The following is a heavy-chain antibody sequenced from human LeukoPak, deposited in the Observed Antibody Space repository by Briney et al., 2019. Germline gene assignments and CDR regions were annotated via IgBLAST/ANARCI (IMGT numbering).Heavy chain of an antibody. CDR3: ARGDIMGVTDYRYFDF. D-gene: IGHD1-26*01. CDR1: GYTLSDYY. V-gene: IGHV1-2*02. J-gene: IGHJ4*02. CDR2: INPNTGGT. Sequence: ASVKVSCKASGYTLSDYYLHWVRQAPGQGLERMGWINPNTGGTSYAQKFQGRVTMTRDTSISTAYMELSRVRSDDTAMYYCARGDIMGVTDYRYFDFWGQGTLVTVSS.